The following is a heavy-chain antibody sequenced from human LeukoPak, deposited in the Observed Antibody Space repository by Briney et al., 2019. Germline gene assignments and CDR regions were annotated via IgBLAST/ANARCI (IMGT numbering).Heavy chain of an antibody. CDR2: IYYSGST. Sequence: SETLSLTCTVSGGSISSGDYYWRWIRQPPGKGLEWIGYIYYSGSTYYNPSLKSRVTISVDTSKNQFSLKLSSVTAADTAVYYCASALRVAGTTSFDYWGQGTLVTVSS. J-gene: IGHJ4*02. CDR3: ASALRVAGTTSFDY. D-gene: IGHD1-1*01. CDR1: GGSISSGDYY. V-gene: IGHV4-30-4*01.